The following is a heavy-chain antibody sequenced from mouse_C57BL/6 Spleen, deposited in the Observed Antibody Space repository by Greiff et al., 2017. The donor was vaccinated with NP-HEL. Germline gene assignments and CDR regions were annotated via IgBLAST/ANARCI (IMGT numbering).Heavy chain of an antibody. J-gene: IGHJ2*01. Sequence: QVQLQQSGPELVKPGASVKLSCKASGYTFTSYDIHWVKQRPGQGLEWIGWIYPRDGSTKYNEKFKGKATLTVDTSSSTAYMERHSLTSEDSAVYFFARASYDGDLDYFDYWGQGTTLTVSS. D-gene: IGHD2-3*01. CDR1: GYTFTSYD. CDR2: IYPRDGST. CDR3: ARASYDGDLDYFDY. V-gene: IGHV1-85*01.